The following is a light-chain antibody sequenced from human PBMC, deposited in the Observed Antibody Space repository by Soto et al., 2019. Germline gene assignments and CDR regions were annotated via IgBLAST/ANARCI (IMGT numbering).Light chain of an antibody. Sequence: QSALTQPASVSGSPGQSITISCTGTSSDVGSYNFVSWYQQHPGKAPKLMIYDVSNRPSGVSSRFSGSKSGDTASLTISGLQAEDDAVYYCSSYSSGTTLVVFGGGTKLTVL. CDR3: SSYSSGTTLVV. J-gene: IGLJ2*01. CDR1: SSDVGSYNF. V-gene: IGLV2-14*01. CDR2: DVS.